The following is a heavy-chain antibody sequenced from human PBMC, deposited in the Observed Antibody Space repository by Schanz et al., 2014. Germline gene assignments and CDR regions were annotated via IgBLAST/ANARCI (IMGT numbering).Heavy chain of an antibody. D-gene: IGHD2-2*02. Sequence: QVQLVQSGVEVHKPGASLKISCKASGYTFTNFFLHWVRQAPGQGLEWMGRIIPILGIANYAQKFQGRVTNTADKSTSTAYMELSSLRSEDTAMYYCAGTYCSSTSCYTGYYYMDVWGKGTTVTVSS. CDR1: GYTFTNFF. CDR2: IIPILGIA. CDR3: AGTYCSSTSCYTGYYYMDV. J-gene: IGHJ6*03. V-gene: IGHV1-69*09.